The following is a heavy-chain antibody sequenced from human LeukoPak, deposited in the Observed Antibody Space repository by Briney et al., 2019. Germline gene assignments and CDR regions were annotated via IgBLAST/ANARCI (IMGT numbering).Heavy chain of an antibody. CDR3: AGPLTYYYGSGSYRNWFDP. CDR2: IYYSGST. V-gene: IGHV4-39*01. CDR1: GGSISSSSYY. J-gene: IGHJ5*02. D-gene: IGHD3-10*01. Sequence: PSETLSLTCTVSGGSISSSSYYWGWIRQPPGKGLEWIGSIYYSGSTYYNPSLKSRVTISVDTSKNQFSLKLSSVTAADTAVYYCAGPLTYYYGSGSYRNWFDPWGQGTLVTVSS.